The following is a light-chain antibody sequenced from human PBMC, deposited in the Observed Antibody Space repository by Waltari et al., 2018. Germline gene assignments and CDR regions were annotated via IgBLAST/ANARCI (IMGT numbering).Light chain of an antibody. CDR2: KAS. V-gene: IGKV1-5*03. Sequence: DIQMTQSPSTLSASVGDRVTITCRASQSVKNNLAWYQKKPGKAPKVRIHKASRLESGVPSRFSGSGYGTEFTLTISSLQPDDFATYYCQEYDTLPVTFGGGTKVEIK. CDR3: QEYDTLPVT. J-gene: IGKJ4*01. CDR1: QSVKNN.